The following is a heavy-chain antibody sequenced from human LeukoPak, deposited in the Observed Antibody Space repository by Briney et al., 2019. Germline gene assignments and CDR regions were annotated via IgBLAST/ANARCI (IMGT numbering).Heavy chain of an antibody. CDR3: VRGVYASGSSP. CDR1: GFTLSNYW. V-gene: IGHV3-74*01. D-gene: IGHD3-10*01. J-gene: IGHJ5*02. CDR2: IISDGSS. Sequence: GGSLRLSCEASGFTLSNYWMYWVRQAPGKGLVWVSRIISDGSSHYADSVKGRFTISRDNAKNTLYLQMNSLRAEDTAVYYCVRGVYASGSSPWGQGTLVTVSS.